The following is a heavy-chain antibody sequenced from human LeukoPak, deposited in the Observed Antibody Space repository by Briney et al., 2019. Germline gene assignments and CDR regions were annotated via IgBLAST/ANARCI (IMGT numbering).Heavy chain of an antibody. D-gene: IGHD1-1*01. CDR2: IYPGDSDT. J-gene: IGHJ4*02. V-gene: IGHV5-51*01. CDR3: ARLDATTGSFLDC. Sequence: GESLQISCQGSGYRFTSYWIGWVRQLPGKGLEWMGIIYPGDSDTRYSPSFQGQVTISADKSISTAYLQWSSLEASDTAMYHCARLDATTGSFLDCWGQGTLVTVSS. CDR1: GYRFTSYW.